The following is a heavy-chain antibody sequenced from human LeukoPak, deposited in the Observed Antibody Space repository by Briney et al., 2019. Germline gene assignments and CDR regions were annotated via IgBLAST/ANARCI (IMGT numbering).Heavy chain of an antibody. J-gene: IGHJ6*04. CDR1: GFTFSAYY. V-gene: IGHV3-30*18. Sequence: PGGSLRLSCAASGFTFSAYYMNWVRKAPGKGLEWVAVIAYDGNNTYYGDSVRGRFTISRDNSKKMVYLEMNSLRVEDTAVYYCAKTGMLRRVGYLDVWGKGTAVIVSS. CDR2: IAYDGNNT. CDR3: AKTGMLRRVGYLDV. D-gene: IGHD1-1*01.